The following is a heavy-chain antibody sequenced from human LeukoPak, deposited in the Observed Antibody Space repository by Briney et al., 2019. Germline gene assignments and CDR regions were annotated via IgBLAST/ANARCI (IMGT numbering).Heavy chain of an antibody. CDR2: IRGSGGRT. CDR3: ARGGTGITDWFDP. CDR1: GLTFSDYA. J-gene: IGHJ5*02. D-gene: IGHD1-7*01. Sequence: GGSLRLSCAASGLTFSDYAMSWVRQAPGKGLEWVPVIRGSGGRTYYADSVKGRVTTSRDNSKNTLYLQMNSLRAEDTAVYFCARGGTGITDWFDPWGQGTLVTVSS. V-gene: IGHV3-23*01.